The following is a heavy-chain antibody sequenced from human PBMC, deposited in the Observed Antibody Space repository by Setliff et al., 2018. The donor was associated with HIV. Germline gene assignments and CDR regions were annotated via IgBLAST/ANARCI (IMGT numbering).Heavy chain of an antibody. Sequence: ASVKVSCAASGFTFNNYWMHWVRQAPGKGLVWVSRIMTDGGVTNYADSVKGRFTISRDNAKNTLYLQMNSLRAEDTAVYYCARDVIYGSGSCDYWGRGTQVTVSS. J-gene: IGHJ4*02. CDR1: GFTFNNYW. D-gene: IGHD3-10*01. CDR2: IMTDGGVT. CDR3: ARDVIYGSGSCDY. V-gene: IGHV3-74*01.